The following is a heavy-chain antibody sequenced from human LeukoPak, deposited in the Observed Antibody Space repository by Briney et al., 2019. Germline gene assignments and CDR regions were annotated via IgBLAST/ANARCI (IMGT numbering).Heavy chain of an antibody. Sequence: GGSLRLSCAASGFTFSSYAMHWVRQAPGKGLEWEAVISYDGSNKYYADSVKGRFTISRDNSKNTLYLQMNSLRAEDTAVYYCARSSFGKKNYYYGMDVWGQGTTVTVSS. CDR3: ARSSFGKKNYYYGMDV. J-gene: IGHJ6*02. D-gene: IGHD3-10*01. CDR2: ISYDGSNK. CDR1: GFTFSSYA. V-gene: IGHV3-30-3*01.